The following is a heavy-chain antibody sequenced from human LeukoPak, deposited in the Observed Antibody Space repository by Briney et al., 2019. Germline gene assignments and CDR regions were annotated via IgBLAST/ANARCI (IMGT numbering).Heavy chain of an antibody. V-gene: IGHV4-31*03. J-gene: IGHJ4*02. Sequence: PSETLSLTCTVSGGSISSGGYYWSWIRQHPGKGLEWIGYIYYSGSTYYNPPLKSRVTISVDTSKNQFSLKLSSVTATDTAVYYCARVGRSSYYYDSSGYYSLDYWGQGTLVTVSS. D-gene: IGHD3-22*01. CDR3: ARVGRSSYYYDSSGYYSLDY. CDR2: IYYSGST. CDR1: GGSISSGGYY.